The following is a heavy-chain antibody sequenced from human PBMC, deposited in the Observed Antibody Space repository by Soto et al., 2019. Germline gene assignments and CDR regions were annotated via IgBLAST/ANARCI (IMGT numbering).Heavy chain of an antibody. Sequence: QVQLQQWGAGLLKPSETLSLTCAVYGGSFSGYYWSWIRQPPGKGLEWIGEINHSGSTNYNPSLERLVTVAVDTTKNQFSLKLSSVTAADTAVYYCARGPLRYFGWLLHGYFQRWGQGTLVTVSS. D-gene: IGHD3-9*01. CDR2: INHSGST. CDR1: GGSFSGYY. V-gene: IGHV4-34*01. J-gene: IGHJ1*01. CDR3: ARGPLRYFGWLLHGYFQR.